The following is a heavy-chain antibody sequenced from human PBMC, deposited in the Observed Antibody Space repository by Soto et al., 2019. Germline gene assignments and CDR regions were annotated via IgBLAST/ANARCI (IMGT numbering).Heavy chain of an antibody. V-gene: IGHV4-34*01. CDR1: GGSFSGYY. D-gene: IGHD3-10*01. J-gene: IGHJ4*02. Sequence: KQSQTLSLTCAVYGGSFSGYYWSWIRQPPGKGLEWIGEINHSGSTNYNPSLKSRVTISVDTSKNQFSLKLSSVTAADTAVYYCARGSLVGSGSYYRFRRYYYFDYWGQGTLVTVSS. CDR2: INHSGST. CDR3: ARGSLVGSGSYYRFRRYYYFDY.